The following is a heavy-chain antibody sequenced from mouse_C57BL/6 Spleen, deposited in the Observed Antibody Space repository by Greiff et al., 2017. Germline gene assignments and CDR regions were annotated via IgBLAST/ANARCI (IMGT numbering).Heavy chain of an antibody. CDR3: TRDHDYYGYGGDYAMDY. CDR2: ISSGGDYI. CDR1: GFTFSSYA. J-gene: IGHJ4*01. V-gene: IGHV5-9-1*02. D-gene: IGHD2-2*01. Sequence: DVMLVESGEGLVKPGGSLKLSCAASGFTFSSYAMSWVRQTPEKRLEWVAYISSGGDYIYYADTVKGRFTISRDNARNTLYLQMSSLKSEDTAMYYCTRDHDYYGYGGDYAMDYWGQGTSVTVSS.